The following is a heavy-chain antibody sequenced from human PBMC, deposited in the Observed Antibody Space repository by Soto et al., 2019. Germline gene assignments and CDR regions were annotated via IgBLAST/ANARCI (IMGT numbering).Heavy chain of an antibody. CDR3: ARDFDSSGYYGPVGAFDI. J-gene: IGHJ3*02. D-gene: IGHD3-22*01. CDR1: RFTFSSYT. CDR2: ISSSTTYI. Sequence: EVQLVESGGGLAKPGGSLRLSCSASRFTFSSYTMNWVRQAPGKGLEWVSSISSSTTYIYYADSVKGRFTISRDNAKNSLYLQVNSLRAEDTAVYYCARDFDSSGYYGPVGAFDIWGQGTMVTVSS. V-gene: IGHV3-21*03.